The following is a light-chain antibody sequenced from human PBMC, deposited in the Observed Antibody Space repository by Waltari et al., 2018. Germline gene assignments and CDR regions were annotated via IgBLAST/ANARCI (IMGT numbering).Light chain of an antibody. CDR2: WAS. CDR1: QTVLHSSNNKNY. CDR3: QQYYNTPLT. J-gene: IGKJ4*01. Sequence: DIVMTQSPDSLAVSLGERATINCKSTQTVLHSSNNKNYLAWYQQKPGQPHKLLIYWASTRESGVPDRFSGSGSGTDFTLTISSLQAEDVAVYYCQQYYNTPLTFGGGTKVEIK. V-gene: IGKV4-1*01.